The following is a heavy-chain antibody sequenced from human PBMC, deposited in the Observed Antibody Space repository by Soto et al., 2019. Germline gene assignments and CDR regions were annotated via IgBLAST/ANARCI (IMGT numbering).Heavy chain of an antibody. J-gene: IGHJ6*02. D-gene: IGHD3-10*01. Sequence: EVQLVESGGGLVQPGMSLRLSCAASGFTFDDYAMHWVRQAPGKGLEWVSGITWNSGTIGYADSVKGRFTISRDNGKNSLYLQMNSLRPEDTALYYCAKDHYGSAISGMDVWGQGTTVTVSS. CDR3: AKDHYGSAISGMDV. CDR2: ITWNSGTI. V-gene: IGHV3-9*01. CDR1: GFTFDDYA.